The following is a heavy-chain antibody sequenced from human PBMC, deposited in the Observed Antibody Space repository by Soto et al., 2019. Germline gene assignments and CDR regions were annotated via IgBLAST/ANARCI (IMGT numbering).Heavy chain of an antibody. J-gene: IGHJ4*02. CDR2: IYYSGST. CDR1: GGSISSGGYY. Sequence: SETLSLTCTVSGGSISSGGYYWSWIRQHPGKGLEWIGYIYYSGSTYYNPSLKSRVTISVDTSKNQFSLKLSSVTAADTAVYYCARWCSSWRKYYFDYWGQGTLVTVSS. CDR3: ARWCSSWRKYYFDY. D-gene: IGHD6-13*01. V-gene: IGHV4-31*03.